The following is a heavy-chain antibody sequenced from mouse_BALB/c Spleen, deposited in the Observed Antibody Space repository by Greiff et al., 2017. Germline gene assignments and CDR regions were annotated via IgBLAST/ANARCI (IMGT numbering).Heavy chain of an antibody. V-gene: IGHV14-4*02. J-gene: IGHJ2*01. Sequence: VQLQQSGAEFVRPGASVKLSCTASGFNIKDYYMYWVKQRPEQGLEWIGWIDPENGDSESAPKFQGNATMTAGTSSNTAHQQLSSLTSEDTAVYYCNAVVATDYWGQGTTLTVSS. CDR2: IDPENGDS. D-gene: IGHD1-1*01. CDR1: GFNIKDYY. CDR3: NAVVATDY.